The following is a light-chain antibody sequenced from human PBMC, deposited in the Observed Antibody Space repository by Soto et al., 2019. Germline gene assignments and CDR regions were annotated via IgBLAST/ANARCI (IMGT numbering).Light chain of an antibody. CDR1: SSDVGGYNH. Sequence: QSALTQPRSVSGSPGQSFTISCTGTSSDVGGYNHVSWYQQHPGKAPKLMIYDVSKRPSGVPDRFSGSKSGNTASLTISGLQAEDEADYYCCSYAGSIYVFGTGTKVTVL. CDR3: CSYAGSIYV. V-gene: IGLV2-11*01. CDR2: DVS. J-gene: IGLJ1*01.